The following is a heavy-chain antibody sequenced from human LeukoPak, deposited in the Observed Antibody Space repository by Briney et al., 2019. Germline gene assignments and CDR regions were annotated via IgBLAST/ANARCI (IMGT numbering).Heavy chain of an antibody. D-gene: IGHD3/OR15-3a*01. CDR1: AGSISSYY. J-gene: IGHJ4*02. V-gene: IGHV4-59*01. CDR3: ARGRPDFRTNFYTFFVDS. CDR2: TYYSGST. Sequence: SETLSLTCTVSAGSISSYYWTWIRQPPGKGLEWIGHTYYSGSTNYNPSLKSRVAISLDTSKNQFSLKLSSVTAADTAIYYCARGRPDFRTNFYTFFVDSWGRGTLVTVSS.